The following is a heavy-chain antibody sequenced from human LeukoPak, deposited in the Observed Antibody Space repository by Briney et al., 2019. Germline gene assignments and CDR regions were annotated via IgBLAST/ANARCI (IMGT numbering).Heavy chain of an antibody. Sequence: ASQRVSCKTSGYTFTGYYIHWVRLTPRQRLEWIGWVNTNNVGTNYTQKFQGRATMTRDTSISTAYMEMNSVRSDDTGVYFCVRELGYDSSGYWYWGQGSLVTVSS. D-gene: IGHD3-22*01. J-gene: IGHJ4*02. CDR2: VNTNNVGT. V-gene: IGHV1-2*02. CDR1: GYTFTGYY. CDR3: VRELGYDSSGYWY.